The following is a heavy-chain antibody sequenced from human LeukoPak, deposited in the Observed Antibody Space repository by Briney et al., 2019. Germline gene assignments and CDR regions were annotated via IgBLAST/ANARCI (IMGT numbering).Heavy chain of an antibody. CDR3: ARRAGAYSHPYDY. V-gene: IGHV3-53*01. CDR2: IYSGTI. Sequence: GGSLRLSCAASGLTFSNYGMSWVRQAPGKGLEWVSFIYSGTIHYSDSVKGRFTISRDNSKNTLYLQMNSLRAEDTAVYYCARRAGAYSHPYDYWGQGTLVTVSS. J-gene: IGHJ4*02. CDR1: GLTFSNYG. D-gene: IGHD4/OR15-4a*01.